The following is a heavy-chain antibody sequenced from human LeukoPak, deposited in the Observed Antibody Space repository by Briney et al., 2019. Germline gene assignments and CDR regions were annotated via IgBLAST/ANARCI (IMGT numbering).Heavy chain of an antibody. D-gene: IGHD3-22*01. Sequence: GGSLRLSCAASGFSFSSYAMHWVRQVPVKGLEWMAYISYDESKKYYADSVKGRFTISRDNSKNTLYLQVNSLRADDTAVYYCAKGSYYDSSGYYYFDYWGQGTLVTVSS. CDR1: GFSFSSYA. CDR2: ISYDESKK. J-gene: IGHJ4*02. CDR3: AKGSYYDSSGYYYFDY. V-gene: IGHV3-30-3*01.